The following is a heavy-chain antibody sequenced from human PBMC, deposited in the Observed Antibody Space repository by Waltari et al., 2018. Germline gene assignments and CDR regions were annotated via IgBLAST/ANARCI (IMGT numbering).Heavy chain of an antibody. Sequence: EVHLVESGGGLVQPGGSVILPCSASGFTFSRHWRTWVRQAPGKGLEWVANIKEDESEKYYVDSVKGRFTIARDNSKNTVYLQMDSLRAEDTATYYCTKNTWAEAGSDWGQGILVTVSS. V-gene: IGHV3-7*01. J-gene: IGHJ4*02. D-gene: IGHD6-19*01. CDR2: IKEDESEK. CDR3: TKNTWAEAGSD. CDR1: GFTFSRHW.